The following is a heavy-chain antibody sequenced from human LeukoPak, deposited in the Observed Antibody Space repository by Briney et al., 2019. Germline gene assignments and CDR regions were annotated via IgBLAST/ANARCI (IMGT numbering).Heavy chain of an antibody. CDR2: ISGSGDNT. Sequence: GGSLRLSCAASGFTFSSYAMSWVRQAPGKGLEWVSAISGSGDNTYYADSVKGRFTISRDNAKNTLYLQMNSLRAEDTAVYYCARDYGEGGYYFDYWGQGTLVTVSS. CDR1: GFTFSSYA. V-gene: IGHV3-23*01. CDR3: ARDYGEGGYYFDY. D-gene: IGHD4-17*01. J-gene: IGHJ4*02.